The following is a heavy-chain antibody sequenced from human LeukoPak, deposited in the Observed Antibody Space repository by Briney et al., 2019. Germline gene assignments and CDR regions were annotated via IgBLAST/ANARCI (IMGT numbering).Heavy chain of an antibody. CDR1: GGSVSSGSYY. J-gene: IGHJ4*02. CDR2: IYYSGST. CDR3: ASGSCYGSGSYYNCY. Sequence: SEALSPTCTVSGGSVSSGSYYWSWIRQPPGKGLEWIGYIYYSGSTNYNPSLKSRVTISVDTSKNQFSLKLSSVTAADTAVYYCASGSCYGSGSYYNCYWGQGTLVTVSS. V-gene: IGHV4-61*01. D-gene: IGHD3-10*01.